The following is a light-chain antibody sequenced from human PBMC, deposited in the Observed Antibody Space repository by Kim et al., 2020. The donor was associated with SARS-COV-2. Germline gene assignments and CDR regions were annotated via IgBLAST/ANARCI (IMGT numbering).Light chain of an antibody. V-gene: IGKV3-15*01. CDR2: GAS. Sequence: PGGRATTSCRARQRVSSPLAWDQHRPGQPPRLLIYGASTRATGIPARFSGSGSGTEFTLTISSLQSEDFAISFCQQYSDWPPGDTFGQGTKVDIK. CDR1: QRVSSP. J-gene: IGKJ2*01. CDR3: QQYSDWPPGDT.